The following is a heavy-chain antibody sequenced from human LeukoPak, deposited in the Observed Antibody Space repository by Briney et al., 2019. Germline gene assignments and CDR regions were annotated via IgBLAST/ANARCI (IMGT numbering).Heavy chain of an antibody. V-gene: IGHV3-48*04. J-gene: IGHJ4*02. D-gene: IGHD3-9*01. CDR3: AGGTGWLIDS. CDR1: GFTFSIYS. Sequence: PGGSLRLSCAASGFTFSIYSMNWVRQAPGKGLEWVSYISSSSNIIYYADSVKGRFTISRDNAKNSLYLQMNGLRAEDTAVYYCAGGTGWLIDSWGQGTLVTVSS. CDR2: ISSSSNII.